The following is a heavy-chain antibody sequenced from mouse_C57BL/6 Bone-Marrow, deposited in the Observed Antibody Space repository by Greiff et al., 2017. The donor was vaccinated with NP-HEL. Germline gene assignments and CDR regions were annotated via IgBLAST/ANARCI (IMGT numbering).Heavy chain of an antibody. Sequence: VQLKESGPVLVKPGASVKMSCKASGYTFTDYYMNWVKQSHGKSLEWIGVINPYNGGTSYNQKFKGKATLTVDKSSSTAYMELNSLTSEDSAVYYCAPFYYYGSSYGNYAMDYWGQGTSVTVSS. J-gene: IGHJ4*01. CDR1: GYTFTDYY. CDR3: APFYYYGSSYGNYAMDY. D-gene: IGHD1-1*01. V-gene: IGHV1-19*01. CDR2: INPYNGGT.